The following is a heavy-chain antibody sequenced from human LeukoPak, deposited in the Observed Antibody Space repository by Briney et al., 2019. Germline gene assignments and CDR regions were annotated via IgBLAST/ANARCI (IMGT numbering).Heavy chain of an antibody. CDR1: GFTFDDYA. Sequence: GGSLRLSCAASGFTFDDYAMHWVRQASGKGLEWVSGISWNSGSIGYADSVKGRFTISRDNAKNSLYLQMNSLRAEDTALYYCAKDVASRPYAFDIWGQGTMVTVSS. CDR2: ISWNSGSI. CDR3: AKDVASRPYAFDI. J-gene: IGHJ3*02. D-gene: IGHD3-3*02. V-gene: IGHV3-9*01.